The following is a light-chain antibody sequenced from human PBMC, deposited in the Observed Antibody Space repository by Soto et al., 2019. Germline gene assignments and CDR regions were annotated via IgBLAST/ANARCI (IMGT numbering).Light chain of an antibody. Sequence: QSALTQPPSASRSPGQSVTISCTGTSSDVGGYNDVSWYQQHPGKAPKLMIYEVSKRPSGVPDRFSGSKSGNTASLTVSGLQAEDEADYYCSSYAGSNNLVFGGGTKLTV. J-gene: IGLJ2*01. V-gene: IGLV2-8*02. CDR3: SSYAGSNNLV. CDR2: EVS. CDR1: SSDVGGYND.